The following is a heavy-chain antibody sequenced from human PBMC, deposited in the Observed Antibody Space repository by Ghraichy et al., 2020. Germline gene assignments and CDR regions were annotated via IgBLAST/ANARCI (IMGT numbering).Heavy chain of an antibody. J-gene: IGHJ4*02. Sequence: GGSLRLSCAASGFTFDDYAMHWVRQAPGKGLEWVAGISWNSGSIGYADSVKGRFTISRDNAKNSLYLQMNSLRAEDTALYYCAKDTRSSGWYVVFDYWGPGTLVTVSS. CDR1: GFTFDDYA. D-gene: IGHD6-19*01. CDR2: ISWNSGSI. V-gene: IGHV3-9*01. CDR3: AKDTRSSGWYVVFDY.